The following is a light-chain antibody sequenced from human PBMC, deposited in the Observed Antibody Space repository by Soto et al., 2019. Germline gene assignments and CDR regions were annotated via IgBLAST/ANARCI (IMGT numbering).Light chain of an antibody. CDR1: QSVSSF. CDR3: QQRSNGLT. Sequence: EILLTQSPATLSLSPGERATLSCRASQSVSSFLAWYQQKPGQTPRLLIYDASNRATGTPARFSGSGSGTDFTLTISSLEPEDFAVYYCQQRSNGLTFGGGTKVDIK. J-gene: IGKJ4*01. CDR2: DAS. V-gene: IGKV3-11*01.